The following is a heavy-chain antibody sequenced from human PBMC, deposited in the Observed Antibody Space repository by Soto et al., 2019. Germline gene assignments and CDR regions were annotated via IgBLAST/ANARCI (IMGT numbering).Heavy chain of an antibody. V-gene: IGHV1-8*01. D-gene: IGHD3-10*01. CDR2: MNPNSGNT. Sequence: QVQLVQSGAEVKKPGASVKVSCKASGYTFTSYDINWVRQATGHGLEWMGWMNPNSGNTGYAQKFQGRVTMTRNTSMSTAYMELSSLRSEDTAVYYCARVINYYYAGDDAFDIWGQGTMVTVSS. J-gene: IGHJ3*02. CDR3: ARVINYYYAGDDAFDI. CDR1: GYTFTSYD.